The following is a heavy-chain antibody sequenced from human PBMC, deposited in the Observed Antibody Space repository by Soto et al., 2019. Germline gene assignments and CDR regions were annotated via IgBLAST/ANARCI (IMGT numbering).Heavy chain of an antibody. V-gene: IGHV3-23*01. J-gene: IGHJ4*02. D-gene: IGHD7-27*01. CDR3: ARDLTTHDY. Sequence: EVQLLESGGGLVQPGGSLQLSCVGSGFNFSRHAITWVRQAPGKGLEWVSTLGAIGAFYADSVKGRFTISRDDSKNTVNLQMSGLGAEDTAIYYCARDLTTHDYWGQATVVTVSS. CDR2: LGAIGA. CDR1: GFNFSRHA.